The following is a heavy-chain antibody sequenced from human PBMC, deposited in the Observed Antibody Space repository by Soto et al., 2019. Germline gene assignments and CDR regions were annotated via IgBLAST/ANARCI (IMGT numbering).Heavy chain of an antibody. CDR3: ARGCSGYCTNGATFDS. Sequence: SETLSLTCTVSGGSISSGGYYWSWIRQHPGKGLEWIGEINHSGSSKYNPSLKSRVTISVDTSKNQFSLKLSSVTAADTAVYYCARGCSGYCTNGATFDSWGQGTLVTVPS. J-gene: IGHJ4*02. CDR1: GGSISSGGYY. V-gene: IGHV4-31*03. CDR2: INHSGSS. D-gene: IGHD2-8*01.